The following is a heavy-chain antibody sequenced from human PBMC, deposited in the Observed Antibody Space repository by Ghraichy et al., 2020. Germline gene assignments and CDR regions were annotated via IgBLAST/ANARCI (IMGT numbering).Heavy chain of an antibody. J-gene: IGHJ4*02. D-gene: IGHD3-22*01. Sequence: GGSLRLSCAASGFTFSSYAMHWVRQAPGKGLEWVAVISYDGSNKYYADSVKGRFTISRDNSKNTLYLQMNSLRAEDTAVYYCAREGRIYDSSGYLMLWGQGTLVTVSS. CDR2: ISYDGSNK. CDR1: GFTFSSYA. V-gene: IGHV3-30-3*01. CDR3: AREGRIYDSSGYLML.